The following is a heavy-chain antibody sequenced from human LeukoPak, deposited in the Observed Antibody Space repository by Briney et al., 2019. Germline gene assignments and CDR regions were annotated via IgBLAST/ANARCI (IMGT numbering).Heavy chain of an antibody. CDR1: GFTFSTYS. D-gene: IGHD3-10*01. CDR3: ARDLGELDSRLVY. J-gene: IGHJ4*02. Sequence: GGSLRLSCAASGFTFSTYSMNWVRQAPGKGLEWVSSISRTSSSIYYADSVKGRFTISRDNAKNSLYLQMTRPRAEDTAVYYCARDLGELDSRLVYWGQGTLVTVSS. CDR2: ISRTSSSI. V-gene: IGHV3-21*01.